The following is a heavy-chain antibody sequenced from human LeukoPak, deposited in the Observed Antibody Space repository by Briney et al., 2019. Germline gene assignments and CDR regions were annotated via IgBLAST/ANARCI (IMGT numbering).Heavy chain of an antibody. CDR1: GGSISSGSYY. CDR3: ARAVYSSSWYLYYFDY. V-gene: IGHV4-61*02. CDR2: IYTSGST. Sequence: SETLSLTCTVSGGSISSGSYYWSWIRQPAGKGLEWIGRIYTSGSTNYNPSLKSRVTISVDTSKNQFSLKLSSVTAADTAVYYCARAVYSSSWYLYYFDYWGQGTLVTVSS. D-gene: IGHD6-13*01. J-gene: IGHJ4*02.